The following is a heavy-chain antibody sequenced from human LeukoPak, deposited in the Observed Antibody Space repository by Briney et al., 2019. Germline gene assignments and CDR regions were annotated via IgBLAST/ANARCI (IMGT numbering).Heavy chain of an antibody. CDR1: GFTFSSYE. J-gene: IGHJ4*02. V-gene: IGHV3-48*03. D-gene: IGHD6-19*01. CDR2: ISSSGSTI. CDR3: ARVGVTGYSSG. Sequence: GGSLRLSCAASGFTFSSYEMNWVRQAPGKGLEWVSYISSSGSTIYYADSVKGRFTISRDNAKNSLYLQMNSLRAEDAAVYYCARVGVTGYSSGWGQGTLVTVSS.